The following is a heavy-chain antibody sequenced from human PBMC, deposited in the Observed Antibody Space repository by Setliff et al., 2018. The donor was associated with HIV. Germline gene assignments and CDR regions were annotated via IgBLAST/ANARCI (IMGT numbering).Heavy chain of an antibody. D-gene: IGHD3-10*02. CDR1: GGSFSGYY. CDR2: INHSGST. Sequence: SETLSLTCAVYGGSFSGYYWSWIRQPPGKGLEWIGEINHSGSTNYNPSLKSRVTISVDTSKNQFSLKLSSVTAADTAVYYCASPLSTSYYFWGDAFGIWGQGTVVTVSS. CDR3: ASPLSTSYYFWGDAFGI. V-gene: IGHV4-34*01. J-gene: IGHJ3*02.